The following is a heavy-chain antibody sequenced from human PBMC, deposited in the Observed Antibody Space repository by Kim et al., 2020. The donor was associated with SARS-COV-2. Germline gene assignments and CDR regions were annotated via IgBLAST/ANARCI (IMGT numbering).Heavy chain of an antibody. Sequence: AQKFQGRVTITADKSTSTAYMELSSLRSEDTAVYYCARENIAAAGTVLDYWGQGTLVTVSS. CDR3: ARENIAAAGTVLDY. V-gene: IGHV1-69*04. D-gene: IGHD6-13*01. J-gene: IGHJ4*02.